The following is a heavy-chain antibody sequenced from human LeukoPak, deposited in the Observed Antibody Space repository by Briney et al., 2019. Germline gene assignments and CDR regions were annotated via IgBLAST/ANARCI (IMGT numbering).Heavy chain of an antibody. Sequence: GGSLRLSCSASGFTFSSYARHWGRQAPGKGLEYVSAISSNGGSTYYADSVKGRFTISRDNSKNTLYLQMSCLRAEDTGVYYCVKEGAARMVEDYWGQGTLVTVSS. CDR2: ISSNGGST. J-gene: IGHJ4*02. V-gene: IGHV3-64D*06. D-gene: IGHD6-6*01. CDR3: VKEGAARMVEDY. CDR1: GFTFSSYA.